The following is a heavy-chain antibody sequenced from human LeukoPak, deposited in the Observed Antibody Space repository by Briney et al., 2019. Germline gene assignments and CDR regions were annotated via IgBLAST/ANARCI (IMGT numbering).Heavy chain of an antibody. V-gene: IGHV3-15*01. D-gene: IGHD3-22*01. Sequence: RGSLRLSCAASGFTFSNAWMSWVRQAPGKGLEWVGRIKPAKTHGATADYGAPVKGKFTIARDDSTDRLFLQMNSLKTEDTAVYYCTRHNYYEDGFDYWGQGTLVTVSS. CDR1: GFTFSNAW. J-gene: IGHJ4*02. CDR2: IKPAKTHGATA. CDR3: TRHNYYEDGFDY.